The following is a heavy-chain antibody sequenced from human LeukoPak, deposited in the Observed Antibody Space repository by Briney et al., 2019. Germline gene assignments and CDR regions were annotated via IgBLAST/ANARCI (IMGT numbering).Heavy chain of an antibody. CDR1: GASISSGDYL. CDR2: IYYSGST. V-gene: IGHV4-61*08. J-gene: IGHJ4*02. D-gene: IGHD3-3*01. Sequence: SETLSLTCTVSGASISSGDYLWSWIRQPPGMGLEWIGNIYYSGSTNYNPSLKSRVTISVDTSKNQFSLKLSSVTAADTAVYYCARASFWSGYKEQLRDDYWGQGTLVTVSS. CDR3: ARASFWSGYKEQLRDDY.